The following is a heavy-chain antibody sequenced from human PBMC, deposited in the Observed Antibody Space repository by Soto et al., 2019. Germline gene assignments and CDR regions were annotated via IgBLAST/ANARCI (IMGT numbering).Heavy chain of an antibody. V-gene: IGHV4-39*07. D-gene: IGHD5-12*01. CDR1: GGSISSSSYY. Sequence: SETLSLTCSVSGGSISSSSYYWGWIRQPPGKGLEWIGSIYYSGNTYYSPSLKSRVTISVDTSKNQFSLKLSSVTAADTAVYYCASMWSGYNAHWGQGTLVTVSS. J-gene: IGHJ4*02. CDR3: ASMWSGYNAH. CDR2: IYYSGNT.